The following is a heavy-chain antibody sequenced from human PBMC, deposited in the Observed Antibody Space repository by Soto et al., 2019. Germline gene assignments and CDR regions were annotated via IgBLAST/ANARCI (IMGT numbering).Heavy chain of an antibody. CDR2: VYHSGNT. J-gene: IGHJ4*02. Sequence: SDTLSLTCAFPCYSITSDKWWSWVRQPPGKGLEWIGEVYHSGNTNYNPSLKSRVIISVDKPKNQFSLKLSSVTDADTAMYYCARGERQQQRDYWGQGTLVTVS. D-gene: IGHD6-13*01. CDR3: ARGERQQQRDY. V-gene: IGHV4-4*02. CDR1: CYSITSDKW.